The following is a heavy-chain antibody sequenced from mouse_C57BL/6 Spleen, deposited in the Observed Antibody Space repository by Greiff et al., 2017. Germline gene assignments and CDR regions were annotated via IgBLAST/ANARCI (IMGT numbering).Heavy chain of an antibody. D-gene: IGHD3-2*02. CDR2: IDPSDSYT. J-gene: IGHJ4*01. CDR1: GYTFTSYW. Sequence: QVQLQQPGAELVKPGASVKLSCKASGYTFTSYWMQWVKQRPGQGLEWIGEIDPSDSYTNYNQKFKGKATLTVDTSSSAAYMQLSSLTSEDSAVYYCARRGAQGYFMDYWGQGTSVTVSS. V-gene: IGHV1-50*01. CDR3: ARRGAQGYFMDY.